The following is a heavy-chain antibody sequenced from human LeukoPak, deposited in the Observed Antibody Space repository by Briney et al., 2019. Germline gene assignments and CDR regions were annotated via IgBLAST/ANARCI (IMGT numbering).Heavy chain of an antibody. D-gene: IGHD6-19*01. V-gene: IGHV4-59*12. CDR1: GGSISSYY. CDR3: ARDPPGGWYYFDY. Sequence: KSSETLSLTCTVSGGSISSYYWSWIRQPPGKGLEWIGYIYYSGSTNYNPSLKSRVTISVDTSKNQFSLKLSSVTAADTAVYYCARDPPGGWYYFDYWGQGTLVTVSS. J-gene: IGHJ4*02. CDR2: IYYSGST.